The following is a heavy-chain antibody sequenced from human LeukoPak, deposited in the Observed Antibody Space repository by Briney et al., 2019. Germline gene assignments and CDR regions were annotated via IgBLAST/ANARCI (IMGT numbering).Heavy chain of an antibody. D-gene: IGHD3-22*01. CDR1: GCSISSHD. CDR2: IYGSGST. Sequence: SETLSLTCTVSGCSISSHDWDWIRQPPGKGLEWIGYIYGSGSTTYNPPLKSRVTILVDTYTDQASLQLSSVPAADTPAYYLSGGRRGRYYDISRYNYFDYWGQGTLVSVSS. CDR3: SGGRRGRYYDISRYNYFDY. V-gene: IGHV4-59*11. J-gene: IGHJ4*02.